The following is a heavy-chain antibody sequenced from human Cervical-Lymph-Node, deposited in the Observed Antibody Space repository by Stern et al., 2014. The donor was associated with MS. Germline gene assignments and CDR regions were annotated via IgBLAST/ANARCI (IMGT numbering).Heavy chain of an antibody. Sequence: VHLVESGGGVVQPGRSLRLSCAASGFVFRRYALHWVRQAPGQALEWVALISYDGRDKYYTDSVKGRFTVSRDNSNNTVDLEMNSLRLEDTAVYYCAKGGSGSYLDWGQGSLVTVSS. CDR1: GFVFRRYA. V-gene: IGHV3-30*04. J-gene: IGHJ4*02. CDR3: AKGGSGSYLD. CDR2: ISYDGRDK. D-gene: IGHD1-26*01.